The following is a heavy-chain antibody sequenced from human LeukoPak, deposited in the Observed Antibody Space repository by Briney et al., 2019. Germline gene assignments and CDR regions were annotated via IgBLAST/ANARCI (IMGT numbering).Heavy chain of an antibody. D-gene: IGHD7-27*01. J-gene: IGHJ6*02. Sequence: PSETLSLTCTVSGGSISSYYWSWIRQPPGKGLEWIGYIYYSGSTNYNPSLKSRVTISVDTSKNQFSLKLSSVTAADTAVYYCASGDPTARPRYASNYYYGMDVWGQGTTVTVSS. CDR2: IYYSGST. V-gene: IGHV4-59*01. CDR3: ASGDPTARPRYASNYYYGMDV. CDR1: GGSISSYY.